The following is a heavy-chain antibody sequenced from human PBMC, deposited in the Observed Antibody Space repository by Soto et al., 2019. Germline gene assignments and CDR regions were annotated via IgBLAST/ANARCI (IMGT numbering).Heavy chain of an antibody. D-gene: IGHD2-2*01. V-gene: IGHV4-59*01. CDR1: GASMSSFY. J-gene: IGHJ6*02. Sequence: SEALSVTCLVSGASMSSFYWSWIRQPPGKELEWIGYMYHSGRSSYNPSLKSRVTISVDTSTNQLSLRLRSVTAADTAVYYCARVRTSNGMDVWGQGTTVTVSS. CDR2: MYHSGRS. CDR3: ARVRTSNGMDV.